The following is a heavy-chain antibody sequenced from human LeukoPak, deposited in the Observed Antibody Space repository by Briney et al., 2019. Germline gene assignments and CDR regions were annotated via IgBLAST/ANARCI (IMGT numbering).Heavy chain of an antibody. Sequence: GSLRLSCAASGFTFSSYAMSWVRQAPGKGLEWVSAISGSGGSTYYADSVKGRFTISRDNSKNTLYLQMNSLRAEDTAVYYCARGPRDYDILTGYYYYYGMDVWGQGTTVTVSS. V-gene: IGHV3-23*01. D-gene: IGHD3-9*01. CDR3: ARGPRDYDILTGYYYYYGMDV. CDR2: ISGSGGST. CDR1: GFTFSSYA. J-gene: IGHJ6*02.